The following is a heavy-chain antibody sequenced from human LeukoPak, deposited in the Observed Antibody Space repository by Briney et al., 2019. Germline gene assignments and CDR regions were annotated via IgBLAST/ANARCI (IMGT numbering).Heavy chain of an antibody. CDR2: IYYSGST. CDR3: ARSVGSERDFDY. CDR1: GGPISSYY. V-gene: IGHV4-59*01. Sequence: SETLSLTCTVSGGPISSYYWSWIRQPPGKGLEWIGYIYYSGSTNYNPSLKSRVTISVDTSKNQFSLKLSSVTAADTAVYYCARSVGSERDFDYWGQGTLVTVSS. D-gene: IGHD1-26*01. J-gene: IGHJ4*02.